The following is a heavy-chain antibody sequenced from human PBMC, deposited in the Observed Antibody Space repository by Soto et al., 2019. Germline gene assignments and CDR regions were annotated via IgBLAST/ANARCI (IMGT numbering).Heavy chain of an antibody. Sequence: PGGSLRLSCAASGFTFSNAWMSRVRQAPGKGLEWVGRIKSKTDGGTTDYAAPVKGRFTISRDDSKNTLYLQMNSLKTEDTAVYYCTTVDCSSTSCYIYYYYFMDVWGKGTTVTVSS. D-gene: IGHD2-2*01. J-gene: IGHJ6*03. CDR2: IKSKTDGGTT. CDR3: TTVDCSSTSCYIYYYYFMDV. V-gene: IGHV3-15*01. CDR1: GFTFSNAW.